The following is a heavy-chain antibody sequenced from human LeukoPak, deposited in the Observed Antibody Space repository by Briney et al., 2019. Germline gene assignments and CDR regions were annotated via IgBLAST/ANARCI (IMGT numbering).Heavy chain of an antibody. CDR1: GFIFRNYA. J-gene: IGHJ4*02. Sequence: GGSLRLSCAASGFIFRNYAMSWVRQAPGKGLEWVSAITGSGDTTYYADSVKGRFTISKDNSKNTLYVEMNTLRAEDTAVYYCAKWGDYDILTGYYVSDFWGQGTLVTVSS. V-gene: IGHV3-23*01. CDR3: AKWGDYDILTGYYVSDF. CDR2: ITGSGDTT. D-gene: IGHD3-9*01.